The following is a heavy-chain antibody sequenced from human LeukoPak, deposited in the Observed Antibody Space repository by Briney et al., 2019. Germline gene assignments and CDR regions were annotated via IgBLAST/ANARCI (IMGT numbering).Heavy chain of an antibody. J-gene: IGHJ6*02. CDR3: AKHMGDSEYYGLDV. CDR2: LSGSGGST. V-gene: IGHV3-23*01. Sequence: GGSLRLSCASSGFTFSSYAMSWVRQAPGKGLEWVSSLSGSGGSTYYADSVQGRFTISRDTSKTTLHLQMNSLRAEDTAVYYCAKHMGDSEYYGLDVWGQGTTVSVSS. CDR1: GFTFSSYA. D-gene: IGHD3-16*01.